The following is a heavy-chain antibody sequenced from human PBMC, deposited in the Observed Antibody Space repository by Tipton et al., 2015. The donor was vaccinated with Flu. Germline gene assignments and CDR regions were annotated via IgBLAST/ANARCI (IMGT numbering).Heavy chain of an antibody. CDR3: SRRAYSNYVSDPKNWFDP. Sequence: TLSLTCSVYGGSFSGHYLSWIRQPPGKGLEWIGEINQSGTTNYNPSLTSRGTISVDTSKNQFSLKLSSVSAADTAVYYCSRRAYSNYVSDPKNWFDPWGQGTPVTVS. CDR2: INQSGTT. D-gene: IGHD4-11*01. V-gene: IGHV4-34*01. J-gene: IGHJ5*02. CDR1: GGSFSGHY.